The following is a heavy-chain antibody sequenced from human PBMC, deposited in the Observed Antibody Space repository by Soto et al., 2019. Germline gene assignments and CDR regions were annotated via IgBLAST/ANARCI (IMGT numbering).Heavy chain of an antibody. Sequence: PGGSLRLSCAASGFTFSGYAMSWVRQAPGKGLEWVSAISGSGGSTYYADSVKGRFTISRDNSKNTLYLQMNSLRAEDTAVYYCAKIPRRSIAAQWFDPWGQGTLVTASS. D-gene: IGHD6-6*01. CDR1: GFTFSGYA. CDR3: AKIPRRSIAAQWFDP. J-gene: IGHJ5*02. V-gene: IGHV3-23*01. CDR2: ISGSGGST.